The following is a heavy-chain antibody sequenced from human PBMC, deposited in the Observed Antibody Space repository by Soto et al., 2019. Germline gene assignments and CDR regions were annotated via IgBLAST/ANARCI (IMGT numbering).Heavy chain of an antibody. CDR1: GFTFSSYG. Sequence: SLRLSCAASGFTFSSYGMHWVRQAPGKGLEWVAVIWYDGSNKYYVDSVKGRFTISRDNSKNTLYLQMNSLRAEDTAVYYCARDEYGSGSYYEPYGMDVWGQGTTVTVSS. J-gene: IGHJ6*02. V-gene: IGHV3-33*01. D-gene: IGHD3-10*01. CDR3: ARDEYGSGSYYEPYGMDV. CDR2: IWYDGSNK.